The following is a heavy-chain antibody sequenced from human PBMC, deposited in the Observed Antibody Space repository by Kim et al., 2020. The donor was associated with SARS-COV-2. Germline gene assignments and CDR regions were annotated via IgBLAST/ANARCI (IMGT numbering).Heavy chain of an antibody. CDR2: INTDTGSP. V-gene: IGHV7-4-1*02. Sequence: ASVKVSCKASGYTFTNHAINWVRQAPGRGLEWMGWINTDTGSPTYAPDFTGRFVFSLDTSVSTAYLQIRSLEAEDTALYYCARVVWGGARDIDAWGQGTL. J-gene: IGHJ5*02. CDR1: GYTFTNHA. D-gene: IGHD3-16*01. CDR3: ARVVWGGARDIDA.